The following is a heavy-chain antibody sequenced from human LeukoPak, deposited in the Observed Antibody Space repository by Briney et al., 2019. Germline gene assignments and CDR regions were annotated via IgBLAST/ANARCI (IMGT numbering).Heavy chain of an antibody. CDR3: ARDSGACSSTSCCNWFDP. CDR2: INHSGST. J-gene: IGHJ5*02. D-gene: IGHD2-2*01. Sequence: SETLSLTCAVYGGSFSGYYWSWIRQPPGKGLEWIGEINHSGSTNYNPSLKSRVTMSVDTSKNQFSLKLSSVTAADTAVYYCARDSGACSSTSCCNWFDPWGQGTLVTVSS. V-gene: IGHV4-34*01. CDR1: GGSFSGYY.